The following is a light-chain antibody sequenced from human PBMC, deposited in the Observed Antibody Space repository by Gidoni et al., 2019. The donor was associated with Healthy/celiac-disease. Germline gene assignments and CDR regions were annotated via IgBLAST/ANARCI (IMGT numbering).Light chain of an antibody. Sequence: DIQMTQSPSTLSASVGDRVTITCRASQSISSWLAWYHQKPAKAPELLIYHASSLESGVPSSFRGSGYVTEFTLTISRLQPDYFASYYCQQYNSYSPITFGQGTRLEIK. CDR1: QSISSW. J-gene: IGKJ5*01. V-gene: IGKV1-5*03. CDR3: QQYNSYSPIT. CDR2: HAS.